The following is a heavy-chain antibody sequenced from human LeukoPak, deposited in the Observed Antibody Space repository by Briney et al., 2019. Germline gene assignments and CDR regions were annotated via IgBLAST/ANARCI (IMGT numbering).Heavy chain of an antibody. V-gene: IGHV3-74*01. CDR2: ISSDGSST. CDR1: GFTFSTYW. CDR3: AREGMATTSFDY. D-gene: IGHD5-12*01. J-gene: IGHJ4*02. Sequence: GGSLRLSCAASGFTFSTYWIHWVRQAPGKGLVWVSRISSDGSSTTYADSVKGRFTISRDNAKNTLYLQMNSLRAEDTAVYSCAREGMATTSFDYWGQGTLVTVSS.